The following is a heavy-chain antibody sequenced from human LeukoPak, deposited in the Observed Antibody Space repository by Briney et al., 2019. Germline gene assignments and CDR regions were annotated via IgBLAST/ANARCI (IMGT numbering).Heavy chain of an antibody. CDR3: FSYGLLSAFDI. V-gene: IGHV1-69*04. J-gene: IGHJ3*02. D-gene: IGHD5-18*01. CDR2: IIPILGIA. CDR1: GGTSSSYA. Sequence: ASVNVSCKASGGTSSSYAISWVRQAPGQGLEWMGRIIPILGIANYAQKFQGRVTITADKSTSTAYMELSSLRSEDTAVYYCFSYGLLSAFDIWGQGTMVTVSS.